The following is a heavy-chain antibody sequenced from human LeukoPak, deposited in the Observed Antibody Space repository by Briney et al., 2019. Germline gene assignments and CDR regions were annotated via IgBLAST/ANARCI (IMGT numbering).Heavy chain of an antibody. CDR1: GGTFSSYA. V-gene: IGHV1-69*04. CDR2: IIPILGIA. CDR3: ARAPRVRGGYFDY. D-gene: IGHD3-10*01. J-gene: IGHJ4*02. Sequence: SVKVSCKASGGTFSSYAIIWVRQAPGQGLEWMERIIPILGIANYAQKFQGRVTITADKSTSTAYMELSSLRSEDTAVYYCARAPRVRGGYFDYWGQGTLVTVSS.